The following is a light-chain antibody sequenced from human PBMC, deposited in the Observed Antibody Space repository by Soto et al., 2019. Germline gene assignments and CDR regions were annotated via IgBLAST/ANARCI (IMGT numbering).Light chain of an antibody. CDR2: KAY. V-gene: IGKV1-5*03. J-gene: IGKJ1*01. CDR1: QSIRSW. CDR3: QQYNSYSLT. Sequence: DIQMTQSPSTLSASVGDRVTITCRASQSIRSWLAWYQQKPGKAPKLLIYKAYSLESGVPSRFSGSGSGTEVTLPISSLQPDDFATYYCQQYNSYSLTFGQGTKVEIK.